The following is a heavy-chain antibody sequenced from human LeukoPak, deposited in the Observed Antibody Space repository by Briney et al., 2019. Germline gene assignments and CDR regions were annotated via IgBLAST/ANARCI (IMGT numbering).Heavy chain of an antibody. V-gene: IGHV1-18*01. CDR1: GYTFISYG. Sequence: ASVKVSCKASGYTFISYGISWVRQAPGQGLEWMGWISAYNGNTNYAQKLQGRVTMTTDTSTSTGYMELRGLRPDDTAVYYCARDQGVTDPPPYGLDVWGQGTTVTVSS. D-gene: IGHD2-21*02. CDR2: ISAYNGNT. J-gene: IGHJ6*02. CDR3: ARDQGVTDPPPYGLDV.